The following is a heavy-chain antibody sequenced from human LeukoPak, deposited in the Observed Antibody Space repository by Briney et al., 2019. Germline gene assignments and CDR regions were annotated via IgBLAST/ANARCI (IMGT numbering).Heavy chain of an antibody. J-gene: IGHJ4*02. Sequence: GGSLRLSCAVSGFTFSSYSMNWVRQAPGKGLEWVANIKQDGSEKYYVDSVKGRFTISRDNAKNSLYLQMNSLRAEDTAVYHCARDRTAASWGQGTLVTVSS. CDR1: GFTFSSYS. D-gene: IGHD2-15*01. CDR2: IKQDGSEK. CDR3: ARDRTAAS. V-gene: IGHV3-7*01.